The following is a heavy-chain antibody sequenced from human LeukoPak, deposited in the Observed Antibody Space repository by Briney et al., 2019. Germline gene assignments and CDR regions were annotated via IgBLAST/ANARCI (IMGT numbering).Heavy chain of an antibody. CDR1: GFTFSSYS. V-gene: IGHV3-48*01. J-gene: IGHJ4*02. Sequence: HPGGSLRLSCAASGFTFSSYSMNWVRQAPGKGLEWVSYISSSGTTIYYADSVKGRFTISRDNAKNSLYLQMNSLRAEDTAVYYCARVYSYGSGVDYWGQGTLVTVPS. CDR3: ARVYSYGSGVDY. CDR2: ISSSGTTI. D-gene: IGHD5-18*01.